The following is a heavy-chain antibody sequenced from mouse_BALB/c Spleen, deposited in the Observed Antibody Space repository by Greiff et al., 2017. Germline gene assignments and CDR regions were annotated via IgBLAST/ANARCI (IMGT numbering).Heavy chain of an antibody. J-gene: IGHJ2*01. CDR3: ARGLRPYYFDY. CDR2: IHYSGST. Sequence: EVKLQESGPDLVKPSQSLSLTCTVTGYSITGGYSWHGIRQFAGNQLEWKGYIHYSGSTNYNPSLKRRIAITRDTSKNQFFLQLNSVTTEDTATYYCARGLRPYYFDYWGQGTTLTVSA. V-gene: IGHV3-1*02. D-gene: IGHD1-2*01. CDR1: GYSITGGYS.